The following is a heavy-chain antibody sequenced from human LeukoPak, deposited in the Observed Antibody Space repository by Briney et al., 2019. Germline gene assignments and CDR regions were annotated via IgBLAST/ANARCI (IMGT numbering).Heavy chain of an antibody. CDR2: TYYRSKWYN. D-gene: IGHD4/OR15-4a*01. V-gene: IGHV6-1*01. CDR3: ASSDNYGGDAFDI. Sequence: SQTLSLTCAISGDSVPSKSAAWNWIRQSPSRGLEWLGRTYYRSKWYNDYAVSVKGRITINPDTSKNQFSLQLNSVTPEDTAVYYCASSDNYGGDAFDIWGQGTMVIVSS. J-gene: IGHJ3*02. CDR1: GDSVPSKSAA.